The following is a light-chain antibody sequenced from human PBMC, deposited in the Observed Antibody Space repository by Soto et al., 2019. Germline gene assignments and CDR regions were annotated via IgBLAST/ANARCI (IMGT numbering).Light chain of an antibody. J-gene: IGLJ1*01. CDR2: RNN. CDR3: AAWDDSLIGPSV. V-gene: IGLV1-47*01. CDR1: SSNIGSNY. Sequence: QSVLTQPPSASGTPGQRVTISCSGSSSNIGSNYVYWYQQLPGTAPKLLIYRNNQRPSGVPDRFSGSKSGTSASLAISGLRSEDEADYYCAAWDDSLIGPSVFGTGTKLTVL.